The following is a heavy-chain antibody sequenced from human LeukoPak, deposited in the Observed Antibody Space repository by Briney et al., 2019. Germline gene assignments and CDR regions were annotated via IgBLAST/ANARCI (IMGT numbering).Heavy chain of an antibody. J-gene: IGHJ4*02. CDR3: AKDRGYCSSASCYKPADY. V-gene: IGHV3-30*18. Sequence: GRSLRLSCAASGFTFSSYGMHWVRQAPGKGLEWVAVILYDGTNKNYADSVKGRFTISRDNSKNTLYLQMNSLRAEDTAVYYCAKDRGYCSSASCYKPADYWGQGTLLTVSS. CDR2: ILYDGTNK. D-gene: IGHD2-2*02. CDR1: GFTFSSYG.